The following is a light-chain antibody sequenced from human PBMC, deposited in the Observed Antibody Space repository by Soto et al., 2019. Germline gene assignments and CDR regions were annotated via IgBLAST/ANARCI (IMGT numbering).Light chain of an antibody. CDR2: HAS. J-gene: IGKJ2*01. CDR1: QTIGTW. Sequence: DIQMTQSPSTLSATVGDRVTITCRASQTIGTWLAWYQHKTGKAPKFLIYHASSVETGVPSRFSDSGSGTEFSLRISTLAPEDFAPYSYHRYKRYLYSFGQGTRLEI. CDR3: HRYKRYLYS. V-gene: IGKV1-5*01.